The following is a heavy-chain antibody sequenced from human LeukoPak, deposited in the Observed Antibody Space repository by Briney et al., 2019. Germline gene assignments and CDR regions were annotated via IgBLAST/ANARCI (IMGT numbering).Heavy chain of an antibody. CDR1: GASITIGAESYH. Sequence: AETLSLTCTVSGASITIGAESYHWGWIRQPPGKGLEWIGTIYYTGISYYNPSLESRVTSSLDTSKSQFSLTLNSVTAADTAVYYCVRADYNGGNPGSFDIWGRGTMVTVSS. CDR2: IYYTGIS. V-gene: IGHV4-39*07. D-gene: IGHD2-8*01. CDR3: VRADYNGGNPGSFDI. J-gene: IGHJ3*02.